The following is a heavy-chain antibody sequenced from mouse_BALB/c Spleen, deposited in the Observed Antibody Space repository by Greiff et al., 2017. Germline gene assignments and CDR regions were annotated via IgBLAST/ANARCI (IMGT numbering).Heavy chain of an antibody. CDR2: ISSGSSTI. J-gene: IGHJ2*01. Sequence: EVKLMESGGGLVQPGGSRKLSCAASGFTFSSFGMHWVRQAPEKGLEWVAYISSGSSTIYYADTVKGRFTISRDNPKNTLFLQMTSLRSEDTAMYYCARKYGNGDYFDYWGQGTTLTVSS. V-gene: IGHV5-17*02. CDR3: ARKYGNGDYFDY. D-gene: IGHD2-10*02. CDR1: GFTFSSFG.